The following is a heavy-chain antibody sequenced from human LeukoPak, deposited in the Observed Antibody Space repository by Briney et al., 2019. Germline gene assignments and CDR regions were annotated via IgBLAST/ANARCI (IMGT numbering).Heavy chain of an antibody. J-gene: IGHJ4*02. CDR3: ARSTSGWYSFLFDY. D-gene: IGHD6-19*01. CDR1: GYSFTSYW. Sequence: GESLKISCKGSGYSFTSYWISWVRQMPGKGLEWMGRIDPSDSYTNYSPSFHGHITISAHTSLSPAYLHSSSLKASDTAMYYCARSTSGWYSFLFDYWGQGTLVTVSS. CDR2: IDPSDSYT. V-gene: IGHV5-10-1*01.